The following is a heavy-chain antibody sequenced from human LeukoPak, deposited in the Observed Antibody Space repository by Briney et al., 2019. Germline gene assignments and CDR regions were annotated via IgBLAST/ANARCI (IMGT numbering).Heavy chain of an antibody. Sequence: ASVKVSCEASGYTFTSYYMHWVRQAPGQGLEWMGIINPSGGSTSYAQKFQGRVTMTRDMSTSTVYMELSSLRPEDTAVYYCARGLRYFDWLPLRLYYYYMDVWGKGTTVTISS. CDR2: INPSGGST. J-gene: IGHJ6*03. CDR3: ARGLRYFDWLPLRLYYYYMDV. V-gene: IGHV1-46*01. CDR1: GYTFTSYY. D-gene: IGHD3-9*01.